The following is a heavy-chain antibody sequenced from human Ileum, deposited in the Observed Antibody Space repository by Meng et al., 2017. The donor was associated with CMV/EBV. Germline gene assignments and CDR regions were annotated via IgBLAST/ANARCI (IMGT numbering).Heavy chain of an antibody. Sequence: GESLKISCAASGFTFSDYYMAWIRQAPGKGLEWVSVIYSGGSTYYADSVKGRFTISRDNSKNTLYLQMNSLRAEDTAVYYCARGGRRFLDYWGQGTLVTVSS. V-gene: IGHV3-66*02. CDR2: IYSGGST. CDR1: GFTFSDYY. D-gene: IGHD3-3*01. J-gene: IGHJ4*02. CDR3: ARGGRRFLDY.